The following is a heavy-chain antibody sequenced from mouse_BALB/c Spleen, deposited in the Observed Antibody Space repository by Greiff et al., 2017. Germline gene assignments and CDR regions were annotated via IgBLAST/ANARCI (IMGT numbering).Heavy chain of an antibody. CDR2: INPGSGGT. Sequence: QVQLQQSGAELVRPGTSVKVSCKASGYAFTNYLIEWVKQRPGQGLEWIGVINPGSGGTNYNEKFKGKATLTADKSSSTAYMQLSSLTSDDSAVYFCARIGNYVDWFAYWGQGTLVTVSA. V-gene: IGHV1-54*01. D-gene: IGHD2-1*01. CDR3: ARIGNYVDWFAY. CDR1: GYAFTNYL. J-gene: IGHJ3*01.